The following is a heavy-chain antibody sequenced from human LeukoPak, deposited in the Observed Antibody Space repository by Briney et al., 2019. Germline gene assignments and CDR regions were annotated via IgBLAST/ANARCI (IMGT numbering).Heavy chain of an antibody. J-gene: IGHJ4*02. Sequence: PSETLTLTCAVYGGSFSGYYWSRIRQPPGKGLEWIGEINHSGSTNYNPSLKSRVTISVDTSKNQFSLKLSSVTAADTAVYYCARGARIAARPPFDYWGQGTLVTVSS. CDR3: ARGARIAARPPFDY. CDR2: INHSGST. V-gene: IGHV4-34*01. D-gene: IGHD6-6*01. CDR1: GGSFSGYY.